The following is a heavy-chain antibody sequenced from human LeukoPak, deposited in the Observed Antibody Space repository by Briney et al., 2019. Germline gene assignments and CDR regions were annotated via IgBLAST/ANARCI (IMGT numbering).Heavy chain of an antibody. CDR2: ISAYNGNT. Sequence: ASVKVSCKASGYTFPKYGISWVRQAPGQGLEWMAWISAYNGNTDYAQKLQGRVTMTTDTSTSTAYMELRSLRSDDTAAYYCARDDALVATGSFDYWGQGTLVTVSS. CDR1: GYTFPKYG. V-gene: IGHV1-18*01. CDR3: ARDDALVATGSFDY. J-gene: IGHJ4*02. D-gene: IGHD5-12*01.